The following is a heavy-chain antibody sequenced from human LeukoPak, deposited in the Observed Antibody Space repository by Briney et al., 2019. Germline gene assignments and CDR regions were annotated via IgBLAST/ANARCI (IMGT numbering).Heavy chain of an antibody. J-gene: IGHJ3*02. CDR1: GFTFSSYA. CDR3: AKDSGWWADDDDAFDI. D-gene: IGHD2-15*01. V-gene: IGHV3-23*01. Sequence: GGSLRLSCATSGFTFSSYAMSWVRQAPGKGLEWVSAISGSGGSTYYADSVKGRFTISRDNSKNTLYLQMNSLRAEDTAVYYCAKDSGWWADDDDAFDIWGQGTMVTVSS. CDR2: ISGSGGST.